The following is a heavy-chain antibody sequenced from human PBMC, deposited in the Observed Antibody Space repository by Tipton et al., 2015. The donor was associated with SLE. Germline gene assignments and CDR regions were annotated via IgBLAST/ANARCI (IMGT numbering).Heavy chain of an antibody. CDR1: GGSISSYY. D-gene: IGHD4-17*01. V-gene: IGHV4-4*07. Sequence: TLSLTCTVSGGSISSYYWSWIRQPAGKGLEWIGRIYTSGSTNYNPSLKSRVTMSVDTSKNQFSLKLSSVTAADTAVYYCARETTVTTYFDYWDQGTLVTVSS. CDR3: ARETTVTTYFDY. CDR2: IYTSGST. J-gene: IGHJ4*02.